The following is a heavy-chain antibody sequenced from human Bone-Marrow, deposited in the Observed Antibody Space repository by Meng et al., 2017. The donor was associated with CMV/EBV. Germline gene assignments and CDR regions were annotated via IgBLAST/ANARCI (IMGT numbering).Heavy chain of an antibody. CDR1: GYTFTSYY. Sequence: ASVKVSCKASGYTFTSYYMHWVRQAPGQGLEWMGWINPNSGGTNYAQKFQGRVTMTRDTSISTAYMELSRLRSDDTAVYYCARGGVTYYYDSSYFSYWGPGTRVTGSS. CDR3: ARGGVTYYYDSSYFSY. CDR2: INPNSGGT. J-gene: IGHJ4*02. V-gene: IGHV1-2*02. D-gene: IGHD3-22*01.